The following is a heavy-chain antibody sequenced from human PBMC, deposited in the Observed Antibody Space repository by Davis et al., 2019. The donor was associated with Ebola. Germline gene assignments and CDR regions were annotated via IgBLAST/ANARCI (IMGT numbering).Heavy chain of an antibody. CDR3: AREGLAAAGLRFDP. CDR1: RYTFTTYY. V-gene: IGHV1-46*01. J-gene: IGHJ5*02. D-gene: IGHD6-13*01. CDR2: INPSGGST. Sequence: ASVKVSCKASRYTFTTYYMHWVRQAPGRGLEWMGIINPSGGSTSYAQKFQGRVTMTRDTSTSTVYMELSSLRSEDTAVYYCAREGLAAAGLRFDPWGQGTLVTVSS.